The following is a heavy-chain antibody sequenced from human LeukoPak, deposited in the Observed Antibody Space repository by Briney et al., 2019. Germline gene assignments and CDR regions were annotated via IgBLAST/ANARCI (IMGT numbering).Heavy chain of an antibody. CDR3: ARGRTHYGSGSYIDY. D-gene: IGHD3-10*01. Sequence: PGGSLRPSCAASGFTFSSYAMHWVRQAPGKGLEWVAVISYDGSNKYYADSVKGRFTISRDNSKNTLYLQMNSLRAEDTAVYYCARGRTHYGSGSYIDYWGQGALITVSS. CDR2: ISYDGSNK. CDR1: GFTFSSYA. V-gene: IGHV3-30*04. J-gene: IGHJ4*02.